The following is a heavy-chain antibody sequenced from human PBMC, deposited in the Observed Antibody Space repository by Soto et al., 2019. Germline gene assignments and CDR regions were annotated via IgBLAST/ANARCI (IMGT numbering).Heavy chain of an antibody. J-gene: IGHJ6*02. CDR2: IYYSGST. D-gene: IGHD2-2*02. Sequence: SETLSLTCTVSGGSVSSGSYYWSWIRQPPGKGLEWIGYIYYSGSTNYNPSLKSRVTISVDTSKNQFSLKLSSVTAADTAVYYCASVTRTCISTSCYRYYYGMDVWGQGTTVTAP. V-gene: IGHV4-61*01. CDR1: GGSVSSGSYY. CDR3: ASVTRTCISTSCYRYYYGMDV.